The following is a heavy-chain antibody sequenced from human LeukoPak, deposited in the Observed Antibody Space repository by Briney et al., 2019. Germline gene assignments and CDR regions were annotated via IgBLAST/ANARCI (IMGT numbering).Heavy chain of an antibody. CDR1: GDSIDSDY. V-gene: IGHV4-59*12. CDR2: IYYRGTT. Sequence: ASETLSLTCTVSGDSIDSDYWSWIRQPPGKGLEWIGYIYYRGTTSYSPFLKSRVTISVDTSKNQFSLKLNSVTAADTAVYYCARLPRYGGYDHCDYWGQGILVIVSS. D-gene: IGHD5-12*01. J-gene: IGHJ4*02. CDR3: ARLPRYGGYDHCDY.